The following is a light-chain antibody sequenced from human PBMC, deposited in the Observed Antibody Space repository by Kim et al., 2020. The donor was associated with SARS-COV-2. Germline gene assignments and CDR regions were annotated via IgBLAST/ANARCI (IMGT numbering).Light chain of an antibody. J-gene: IGLJ3*02. Sequence: QSVLTQPPSASGTPGQGVTISCSGSSSNIGINTVNWYQQLPGTAPKLLIYSNNQRPSGVPDRFSGSKSGTSASLAISGLQSEDESDYYCAACDDSLYGPVFGGGTQLTVL. CDR1: SSNIGINT. V-gene: IGLV1-44*01. CDR2: SNN. CDR3: AACDDSLYGPV.